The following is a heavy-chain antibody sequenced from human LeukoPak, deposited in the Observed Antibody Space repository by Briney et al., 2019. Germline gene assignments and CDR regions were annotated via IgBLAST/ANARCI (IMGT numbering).Heavy chain of an antibody. V-gene: IGHV3-74*01. CDR1: GGSFSDYW. CDR2: ISDDGSST. CDR3: ARINREPGYSSDY. J-gene: IGHJ4*02. Sequence: PSETLSLTCAVYGGSFSDYWMHWVRQAPGKGLVWVSRISDDGSSTSYADSVKGRFTISRANAKNTLYLQMNSLRAEDTAVYYCARINREPGYSSDYWGQGTLVTVSS. D-gene: IGHD5-18*01.